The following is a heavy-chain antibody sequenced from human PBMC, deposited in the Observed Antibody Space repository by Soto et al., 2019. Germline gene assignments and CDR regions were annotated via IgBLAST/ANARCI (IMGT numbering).Heavy chain of an antibody. Sequence: QVQLVQSGAEVKKPGSSVKVSCKASGGTFSSYAISWVRQAPGQGLEWMGGIIPIFGTANYAQKFQGRVTITADESTRPGYMEGIRHEAEDTAVYFCARGGGDYYGSGTLVGYYYGMDVWGQGTTVTVSS. J-gene: IGHJ6*02. CDR3: ARGGGDYYGSGTLVGYYYGMDV. CDR2: IIPIFGTA. D-gene: IGHD3-10*01. CDR1: GGTFSSYA. V-gene: IGHV1-69*01.